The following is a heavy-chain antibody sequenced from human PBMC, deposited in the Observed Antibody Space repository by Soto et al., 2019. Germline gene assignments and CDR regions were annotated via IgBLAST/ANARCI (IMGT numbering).Heavy chain of an antibody. Sequence: SVKVSCKASGYTFTSYGISWVRQAPGQGLEWMGWISAYNGNTNYAQKLQGRVTMTTDTSTSTAYMELRSLRSDDTAVYYCARAPELTYYYDSSGYYYPYWGQGTLVTVSS. D-gene: IGHD3-22*01. V-gene: IGHV1-18*01. J-gene: IGHJ4*02. CDR3: ARAPELTYYYDSSGYYYPY. CDR1: GYTFTSYG. CDR2: ISAYNGNT.